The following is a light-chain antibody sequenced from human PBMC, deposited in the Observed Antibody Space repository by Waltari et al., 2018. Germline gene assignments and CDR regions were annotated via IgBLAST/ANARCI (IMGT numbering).Light chain of an antibody. CDR1: QSVIDY. Sequence: EIVLTQSPATLSLSPGERATLSCRASQSVIDYVAWYQQKPGQAPRLLIYGASNRATGIPARFSGSGSETDFTLTISSLEPEDFAVYYCQQRSNWRNTFGQGTRLEIK. V-gene: IGKV3-11*01. J-gene: IGKJ5*01. CDR2: GAS. CDR3: QQRSNWRNT.